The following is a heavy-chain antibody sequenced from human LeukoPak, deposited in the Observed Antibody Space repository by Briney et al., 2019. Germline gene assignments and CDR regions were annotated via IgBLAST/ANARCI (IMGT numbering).Heavy chain of an antibody. J-gene: IGHJ4*02. CDR3: ARYYYGSGSQGGFDY. CDR1: GGSISPYY. V-gene: IGHV4-59*08. CDR2: IYYSGST. D-gene: IGHD3-10*01. Sequence: SETLSLTCTVSGGSISPYYWSWIRQPPGKGLEWIGYIYYSGSTNYNPSLKSRVTISVDTSKNQFSLKLSSVTAADTAVYYCARYYYGSGSQGGFDYWGQGTLVTVSS.